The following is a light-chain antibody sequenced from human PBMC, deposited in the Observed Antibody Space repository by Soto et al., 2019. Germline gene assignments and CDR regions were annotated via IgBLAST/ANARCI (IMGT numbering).Light chain of an antibody. CDR2: AAS. CDR1: QSISSY. V-gene: IGKV1-39*01. J-gene: IGKJ3*01. Sequence: DIPMTQSPSSLSASVGDRVTITCRASQSISSYLNWYQQKPGKAPKLLIYAASSWQSRVPSRFSGSGSGTDFNLPISSRQPEDFATYYCQTSSSTPRIFGPGTKVDI. CDR3: QTSSSTPRI.